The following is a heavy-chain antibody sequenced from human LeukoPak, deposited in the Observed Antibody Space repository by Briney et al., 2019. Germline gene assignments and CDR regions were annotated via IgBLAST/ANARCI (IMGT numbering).Heavy chain of an antibody. CDR2: ISSSGGDA. J-gene: IGHJ4*02. Sequence: GGSLRLSCGASGFTFNSFAMNWVRQAPGKGLEWVSAISSSGGDAYYADSVKGRFTISRDNSKNTLYLQVNSLRAEDTAIYYCAKGGGWLYYFDYWGQGTLVTVSS. D-gene: IGHD6-19*01. V-gene: IGHV3-23*01. CDR3: AKGGGWLYYFDY. CDR1: GFTFNSFA.